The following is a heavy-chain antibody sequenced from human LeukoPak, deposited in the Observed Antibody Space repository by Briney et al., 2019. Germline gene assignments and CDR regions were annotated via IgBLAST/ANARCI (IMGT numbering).Heavy chain of an antibody. D-gene: IGHD1-26*01. CDR2: ISYDGSNK. V-gene: IGHV3-30*04. Sequence: GGSLRLSCAASGFTFSSYAMHWVRQAPGKGLEWVAVISYDGSNKYYADSVKGRFTISRDNSKNTLYLQMNSQRAEDTAVYYCARGRSYSGSYYFDYWGQGTLVTVSS. J-gene: IGHJ4*02. CDR1: GFTFSSYA. CDR3: ARGRSYSGSYYFDY.